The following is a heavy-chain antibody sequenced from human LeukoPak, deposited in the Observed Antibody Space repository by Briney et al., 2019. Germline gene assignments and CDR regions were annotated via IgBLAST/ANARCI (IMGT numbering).Heavy chain of an antibody. CDR3: ARDLAAAGSFDY. CDR2: INPNSGGT. D-gene: IGHD6-13*01. CDR1: GYTFTGYY. Sequence: GASVKVSCKASGYTFTGYYMHRVRQAPGQGLEWMGWINPNSGGTNYAQKFQGRVTMTRDTSISTAYMELSRLRSDDTAVYYCARDLAAAGSFDYWGQGTLVTVSS. J-gene: IGHJ4*02. V-gene: IGHV1-2*02.